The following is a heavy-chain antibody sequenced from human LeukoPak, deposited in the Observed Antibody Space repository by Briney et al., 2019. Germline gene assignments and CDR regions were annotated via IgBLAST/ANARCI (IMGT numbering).Heavy chain of an antibody. CDR3: ARYAPGIAVAGWYYFDY. V-gene: IGHV3-23*01. J-gene: IGHJ4*02. Sequence: PGGSLRLSCAASGFTFSTYAMSWVRQAPGKGLEWGSAICGSGGTTYYADSVKGRFTISRDNSKNTLYLQMNSLRAEDTAVYYCARYAPGIAVAGWYYFDYWGQGTLVTVSS. CDR1: GFTFSTYA. CDR2: ICGSGGTT. D-gene: IGHD6-13*01.